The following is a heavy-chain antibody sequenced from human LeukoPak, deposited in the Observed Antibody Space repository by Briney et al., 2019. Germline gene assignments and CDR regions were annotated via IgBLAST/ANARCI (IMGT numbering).Heavy chain of an antibody. Sequence: GASVKVSCKASGYTFTSYGISWVRQAPGQGLEWMGWISAYNGNTNYAQKLQGRVTITTDTSTSTAYMELRSLRSDDTAVYYCARWIPTAYSSRGYYGMDVWGKGTTVTVS. CDR2: ISAYNGNT. CDR3: ARWIPTAYSSRGYYGMDV. J-gene: IGHJ6*04. CDR1: GYTFTSYG. V-gene: IGHV1-18*04. D-gene: IGHD6-13*01.